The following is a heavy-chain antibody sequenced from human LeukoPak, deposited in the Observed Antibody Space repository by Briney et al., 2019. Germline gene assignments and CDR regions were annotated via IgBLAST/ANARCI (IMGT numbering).Heavy chain of an antibody. D-gene: IGHD6-19*01. CDR1: GFTFSSYS. Sequence: KPGGSLRLSCAASGFTFSSYSMNWVRQAPGKGLEWVSSLSSSSSYIYYADSVKGRFTISRDNAKNSLYLQMNSLRAEDTAVYYCAREVDSSGWWGNIDYWGQGTLVTVSS. CDR2: LSSSSSYI. V-gene: IGHV3-21*01. CDR3: AREVDSSGWWGNIDY. J-gene: IGHJ4*02.